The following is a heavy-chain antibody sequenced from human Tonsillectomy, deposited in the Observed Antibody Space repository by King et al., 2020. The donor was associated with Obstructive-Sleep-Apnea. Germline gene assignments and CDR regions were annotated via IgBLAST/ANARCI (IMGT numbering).Heavy chain of an antibody. V-gene: IGHV4-34*01. CDR3: ARGQGFYESSGYSNWYFDL. J-gene: IGHJ2*01. CDR1: GGSFSGSF. Sequence: VQLQQWGAGLLKPSETLSLTCAVYGGSFSGSFWSWIRQPPGQGLEWIGEINHSGSTNYNPSLKSRVTISVYTSKNQFSLKLSSVIAADTAVYYCARGQGFYESSGYSNWYFDLWGRGTPVTVSA. D-gene: IGHD3-22*01. CDR2: INHSGST.